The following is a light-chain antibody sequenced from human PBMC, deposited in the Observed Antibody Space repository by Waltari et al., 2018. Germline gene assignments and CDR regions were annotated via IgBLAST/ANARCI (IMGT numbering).Light chain of an antibody. CDR3: QQYYSLPWA. Sequence: DIVMTQSPDSLTVSLGERATIHCKSSQSVLLSFDYKNYLAWYQQLPGQPPKLLIYWASTRESGVPDRFSGSGSGTDFTLTISSLQAEDVAVYYCQQYYSLPWAFGQGTKVEIK. V-gene: IGKV4-1*01. J-gene: IGKJ1*01. CDR1: QSVLLSFDYKNY. CDR2: WAS.